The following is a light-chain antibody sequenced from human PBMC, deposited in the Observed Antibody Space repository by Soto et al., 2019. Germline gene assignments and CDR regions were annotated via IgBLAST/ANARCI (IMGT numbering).Light chain of an antibody. Sequence: DIQMTQSPSSLSASMGDRVSITSRASQSIGTDLNWYQQKPGKAPKLLIYGASTLQGGVPSRFSGSVSGTEFTLTISSLQPGDLATYFCQQTYSTPWTFGQGTKVDI. CDR3: QQTYSTPWT. CDR2: GAS. CDR1: QSIGTD. J-gene: IGKJ1*01. V-gene: IGKV1-39*01.